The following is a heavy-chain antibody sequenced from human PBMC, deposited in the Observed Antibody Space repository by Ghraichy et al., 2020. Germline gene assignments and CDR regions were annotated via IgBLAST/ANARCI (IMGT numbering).Heavy chain of an antibody. D-gene: IGHD3-16*02. J-gene: IGHJ6*02. CDR2: ISGSGGST. CDR3: AKGDQPTLYYDYVWGSYRHDLGDV. V-gene: IGHV3-23*01. CDR1: GFTFSSYA. Sequence: GGSLRLSCAASGFTFSSYAMSWVRQAPGKGLEWVSAISGSGGSTYYADSVKGRFTISRDNSKNTLYLQMNSLRAEDTAVYYCAKGDQPTLYYDYVWGSYRHDLGDVWGQGTTVTVSS.